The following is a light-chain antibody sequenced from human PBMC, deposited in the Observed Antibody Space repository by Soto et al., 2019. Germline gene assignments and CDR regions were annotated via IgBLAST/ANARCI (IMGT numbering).Light chain of an antibody. Sequence: QSVLTQPASVSGSPGQSITISCTGTSSDIGDYNFVSWYQLYPGHAPKLMIYEVSNRPSGVSNRFSASKSGNTASLTISGLQTEDEADYYCASYTTGSTLVVFGGGTKLTVL. CDR3: ASYTTGSTLVV. V-gene: IGLV2-14*01. J-gene: IGLJ3*02. CDR1: SSDIGDYNF. CDR2: EVS.